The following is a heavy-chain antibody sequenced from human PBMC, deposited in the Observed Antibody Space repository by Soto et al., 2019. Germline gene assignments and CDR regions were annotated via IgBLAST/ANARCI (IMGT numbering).Heavy chain of an antibody. CDR2: INHSGST. J-gene: IGHJ5*02. CDR1: GESLSGYY. V-gene: IGHV4-34*01. CDR3: ARARLGWFDP. D-gene: IGHD3-16*01. Sequence: QVQLQQWGAELLEPSETLSLNCAVYGESLSGYYWDWIRQPPVKGLEWIGGINHSGSTNYNPSLESRVIISVDTSKNQFALKLSSVTAADTAVYYCARARLGWFDPWGQGTLVTVSS.